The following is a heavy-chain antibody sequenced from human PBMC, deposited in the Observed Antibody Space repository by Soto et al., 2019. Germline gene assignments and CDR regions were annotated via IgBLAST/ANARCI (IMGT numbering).Heavy chain of an antibody. CDR1: GYSISSGYY. CDR3: AGSGEAYFWRVDY. J-gene: IGHJ4*02. Sequence: SETLSLTCGVSGYSISSGYYWGWIRQPPGKGLEWIGSIYHSGSTYFNPSLKTRVTISGDTSKNQFSLRLTSVTAADTAVYYCAGSGEAYFWRVDYWGQGTLVTVSS. CDR2: IYHSGST. D-gene: IGHD3-3*01. V-gene: IGHV4-38-2*01.